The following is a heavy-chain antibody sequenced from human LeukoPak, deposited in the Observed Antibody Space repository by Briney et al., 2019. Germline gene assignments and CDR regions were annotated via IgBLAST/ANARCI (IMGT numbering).Heavy chain of an antibody. J-gene: IGHJ6*02. CDR1: GGSFSGYY. CDR3: ARDDVYYYYYGMDV. Sequence: PSETLSLTCAVYGGSFSGYYWSWIRQPPGKGLEWVAVIWYDGSNKYYADSVKGRFTISRDNSKNTLYLQMNSLRAEDTAVYYCARDDVYYYYYGMDVWGQGTTVTVSS. CDR2: IWYDGSNK. V-gene: IGHV3-33*08.